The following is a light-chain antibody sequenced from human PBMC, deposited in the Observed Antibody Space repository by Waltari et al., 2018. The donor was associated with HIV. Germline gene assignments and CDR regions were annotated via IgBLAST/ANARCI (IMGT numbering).Light chain of an antibody. V-gene: IGLV3-10*01. CDR1: ALPKKY. CDR3: YSTDSSGNHRV. Sequence: SYELTQPPSVSVSPGQTARITCSGDALPKKYAYWYQQKSGQAPVLVIYEDSKRPSGCPERFSGSGSGTRATLTISGAQVEDEADYYCYSTDSSGNHRVFGGGTKLTVL. J-gene: IGLJ2*01. CDR2: EDS.